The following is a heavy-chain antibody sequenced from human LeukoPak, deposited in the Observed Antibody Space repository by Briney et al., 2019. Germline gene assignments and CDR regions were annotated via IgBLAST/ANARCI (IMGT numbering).Heavy chain of an antibody. CDR2: IYYSGST. V-gene: IGHV4-59*01. Sequence: SETLSLTCTVSGGSISSYYWSWIRQPPGKGLEWIGYIYYSGSTNYNPSLKSRVTISVDTSKNQFSLKLTSVTAADTAVYYCARRVTGRGTFYFDYWGQGSLITVSS. D-gene: IGHD3-16*01. CDR3: ARRVTGRGTFYFDY. J-gene: IGHJ4*02. CDR1: GGSISSYY.